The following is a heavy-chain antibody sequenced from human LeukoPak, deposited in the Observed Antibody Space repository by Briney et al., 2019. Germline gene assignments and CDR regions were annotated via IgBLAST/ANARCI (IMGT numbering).Heavy chain of an antibody. Sequence: KPGGSLRLSCAASGFTFSNAWMSWVRQAPGKGLEWVSSISSSSSYIYYADSVKGRFTISRDNAKNSLYLQMNSLRAEDTAVYYCARDEAGYSSSWYGPNPLDYWGQGTLVTVSS. V-gene: IGHV3-21*01. D-gene: IGHD6-13*01. J-gene: IGHJ4*02. CDR1: GFTFSNAW. CDR3: ARDEAGYSSSWYGPNPLDY. CDR2: ISSSSSYI.